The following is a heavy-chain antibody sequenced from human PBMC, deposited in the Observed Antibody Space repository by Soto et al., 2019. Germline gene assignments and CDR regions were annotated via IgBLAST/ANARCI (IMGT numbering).Heavy chain of an antibody. CDR1: GFTVSSNY. V-gene: IGHV3-66*01. J-gene: IGHJ4*02. CDR2: IYSGGST. D-gene: IGHD3-10*01. CDR3: ALYPLYGSGSFFDY. Sequence: PGGSLRLSCAASGFTVSSNYMSWVRQAPGKGLEWVSVIYSGGSTYYADSVKGRFTISRDNSKNTLYLQMNSLRAEDTAVYYCALYPLYGSGSFFDYWGQGTLVTVSS.